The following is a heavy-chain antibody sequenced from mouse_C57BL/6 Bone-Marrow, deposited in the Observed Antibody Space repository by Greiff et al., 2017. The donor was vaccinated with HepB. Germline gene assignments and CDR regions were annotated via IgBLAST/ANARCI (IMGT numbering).Heavy chain of an antibody. V-gene: IGHV1-19*01. D-gene: IGHD2-5*01. CDR3: ANSKGGYYAMDY. CDR2: INPYNGGP. Sequence: VQLKESGPVLVKPGASVKMSCKASGYTFTDYYMNWVKQSHGNSLEWIGVINPYNGGPSYNQKLKGKATLTVDTTSSTAYMELNSLTSEESAVYYCANSKGGYYAMDYWGQGTSVTVSS. CDR1: GYTFTDYY. J-gene: IGHJ4*01.